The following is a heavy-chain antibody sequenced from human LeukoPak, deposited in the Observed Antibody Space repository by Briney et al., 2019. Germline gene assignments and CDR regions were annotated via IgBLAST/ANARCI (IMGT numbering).Heavy chain of an antibody. CDR2: IYYSGST. CDR1: GGSISSSSYY. Sequence: PSETLSLTCTVSGGSISSSSYYWGWIRQPPGKGLEWIGSIYYSGSTYYNPSLKSRVTISVDTSKNQFSLKLSSVTAADTAVYYCARGGSSSLDFQHWGQGTLVTVSS. J-gene: IGHJ1*01. CDR3: ARGGSSSLDFQH. D-gene: IGHD6-6*01. V-gene: IGHV4-39*07.